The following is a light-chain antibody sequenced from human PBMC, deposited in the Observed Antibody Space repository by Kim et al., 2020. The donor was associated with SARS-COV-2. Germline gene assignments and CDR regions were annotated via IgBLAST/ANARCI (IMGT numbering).Light chain of an antibody. V-gene: IGLV2-23*02. CDR1: SSDVGSYNL. Sequence: GRSITFSCTGTSSDVGSYNLVSSYQQHPGKAPKLMIYEVSKRPSGVSNRFSGSKSGNTASLTISGLQAEDEADYYCCSYAGSSTYVFGTGTKVTVL. J-gene: IGLJ1*01. CDR3: CSYAGSSTYV. CDR2: EVS.